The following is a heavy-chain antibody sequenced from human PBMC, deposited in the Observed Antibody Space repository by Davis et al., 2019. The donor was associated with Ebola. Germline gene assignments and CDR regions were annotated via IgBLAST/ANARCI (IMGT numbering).Heavy chain of an antibody. D-gene: IGHD1-26*01. V-gene: IGHV1-18*01. CDR2: IGAYNGNT. CDR1: VYTFKNYA. Sequence: ASVKVSCKASVYTFKNYAISWARQAPEQGLEWMGWIGAYNGNTNYAQILQCRVTMTTDISTGKAYMELRSLRSDDTAVYLCARTSIVGTKTTASDIWGQGTKVTVSS. J-gene: IGHJ3*02. CDR3: ARTSIVGTKTTASDI.